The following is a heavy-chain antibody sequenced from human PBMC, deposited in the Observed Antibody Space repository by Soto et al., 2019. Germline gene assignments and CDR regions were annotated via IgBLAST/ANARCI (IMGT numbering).Heavy chain of an antibody. V-gene: IGHV3-30*18. CDR1: GFIFRSYG. CDR3: AKDTYYHDSSGYYTFDY. CDR2: ISYDGSNK. Sequence: GGSLRLSCAASGFIFRSYGVHWVRQAPGKGLEWVAAISYDGSNKFYVDPVKGRFTISRDNSKNTVDLQMNSLRVEDTAVFYCAKDTYYHDSSGYYTFDYWGQGTLVTVSS. J-gene: IGHJ4*02. D-gene: IGHD3-22*01.